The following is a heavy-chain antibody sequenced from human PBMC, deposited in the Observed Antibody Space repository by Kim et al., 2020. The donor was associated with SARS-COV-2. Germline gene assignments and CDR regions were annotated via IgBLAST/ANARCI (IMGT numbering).Heavy chain of an antibody. CDR3: GRIAVTGYFYFDY. V-gene: IGHV3-48*03. J-gene: IGHJ4*02. CDR2: ISGSGSTI. CDR1: GFTFSSYE. Sequence: GGSLRLSCAASGFTFSSYEMSWVRQAPGKGLEWVSYISGSGSTIYYADSVMGRFTISRDNAKNSLYLQMNSLRAEDTAVYYCGRIAVTGYFYFDYWGQGTLDTVSS. D-gene: IGHD6-19*01.